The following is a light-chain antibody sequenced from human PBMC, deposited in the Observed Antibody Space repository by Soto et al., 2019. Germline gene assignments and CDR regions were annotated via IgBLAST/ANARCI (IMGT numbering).Light chain of an antibody. J-gene: IGKJ1*01. CDR1: QSVSSN. V-gene: IGKV3-15*01. CDR3: QQNNNWPGT. CDR2: RAS. Sequence: DILMTQSPATLSLSPGGRATLSCRASQSVSSNLAWYQQKPGQAPRLLIQRASTRATGIPARFSGSGSGTEFTLTISSLQSEDFAVYFCQQNNNWPGTFGQGTKVEIK.